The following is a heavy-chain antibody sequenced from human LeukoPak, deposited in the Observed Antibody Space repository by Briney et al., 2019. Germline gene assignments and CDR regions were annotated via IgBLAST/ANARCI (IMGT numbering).Heavy chain of an antibody. Sequence: GGSLRLSCAASGFTFSSYWMSWVRQAPGKGLEWVASIKEDGSEKYYVDSVKGRFTISRDNAKNSLYLQMNSLRAEDTAKYFCVKDRPCDGCMPMDAWGQGTTVTVSS. J-gene: IGHJ6*02. CDR2: IKEDGSEK. CDR3: VKDRPCDGCMPMDA. V-gene: IGHV3-7*03. CDR1: GFTFSSYW. D-gene: IGHD5-24*01.